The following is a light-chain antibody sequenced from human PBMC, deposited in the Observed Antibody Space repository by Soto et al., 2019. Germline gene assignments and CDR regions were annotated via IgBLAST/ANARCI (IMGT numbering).Light chain of an antibody. V-gene: IGLV2-14*01. Sequence: QSALTQPTSVAGSTGQSITISCTGTSSDVGDYNYVSWYQQHPGKAPKLMIYEVSNRPSGVSNRFSGPKSGSTASLTISGLQAEDEADYYCSSFTRSSSWVFGGGTKLTVL. CDR2: EVS. J-gene: IGLJ3*02. CDR1: SSDVGDYNY. CDR3: SSFTRSSSWV.